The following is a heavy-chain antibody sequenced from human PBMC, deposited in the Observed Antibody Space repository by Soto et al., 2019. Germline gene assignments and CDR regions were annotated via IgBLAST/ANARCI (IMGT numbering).Heavy chain of an antibody. D-gene: IGHD3-3*01. CDR3: AKDLKTVTIFGVVIRPNYYYYGMDV. CDR2: TSYDGSNT. V-gene: IGHV3-30*18. J-gene: IGHJ6*02. CDR1: GFTFSSYG. Sequence: PGRSLRLSCAASGFTFSSYGMHWVRQAPGKWQEWVAVTSYDGSNTYYADSVKGRFTISRDNSKHTLYLQMNSLRAEDTAVYYCAKDLKTVTIFGVVIRPNYYYYGMDVWGQGTTVTVSS.